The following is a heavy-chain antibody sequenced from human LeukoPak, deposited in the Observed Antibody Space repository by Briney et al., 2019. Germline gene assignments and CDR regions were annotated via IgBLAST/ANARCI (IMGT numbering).Heavy chain of an antibody. CDR2: NNPNSGGT. CDR1: VYTFTGYY. Sequence: ASVKVSCKASVYTFTGYYMHWVRQAPGQGLEWKGWNNPNSGGTNYAQKFQGRVTMTRDTSISTAYMELSRLRSDDTAVYYCARVRYYGSGSYNAFDIWGQGTMVTVSS. V-gene: IGHV1-2*02. D-gene: IGHD3-10*01. J-gene: IGHJ3*02. CDR3: ARVRYYGSGSYNAFDI.